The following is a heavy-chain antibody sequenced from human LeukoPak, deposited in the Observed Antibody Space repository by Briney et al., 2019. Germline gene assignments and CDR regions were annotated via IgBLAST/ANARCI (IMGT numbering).Heavy chain of an antibody. CDR3: ARGRGYGDYGYYYYYYMDV. D-gene: IGHD4-17*01. V-gene: IGHV1-18*01. Sequence: ASVKVSYKASGYTFLSYGISWVRHVPGQGLEWLGWISTYNGDTKYGQKLQGRVTMTTDTPTSTAYMELRSLRSDDTAVYYCARGRGYGDYGYYYYYYMDVWGKGTTVTVSS. J-gene: IGHJ6*03. CDR2: ISTYNGDT. CDR1: GYTFLSYG.